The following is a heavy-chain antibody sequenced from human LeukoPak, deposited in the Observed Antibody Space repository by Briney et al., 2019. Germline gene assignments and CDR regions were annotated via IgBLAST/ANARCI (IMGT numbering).Heavy chain of an antibody. CDR3: ARGSVAAYFDY. J-gene: IGHJ4*02. Sequence: GGSLRLSCAASGFTFSRYSMNWVRRAPGKGLEWVSYISSSSNTIYYADSVKGRFTISRDNAKNSLYLQMNSLRAEDTAVYYCARGSVAAYFDYWGQGTLVTVSS. D-gene: IGHD6-19*01. CDR2: ISSSSNTI. CDR1: GFTFSRYS. V-gene: IGHV3-48*04.